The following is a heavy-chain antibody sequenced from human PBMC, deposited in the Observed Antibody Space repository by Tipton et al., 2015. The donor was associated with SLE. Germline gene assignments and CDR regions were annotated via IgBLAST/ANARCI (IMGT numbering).Heavy chain of an antibody. Sequence: TLSLTCTVSGGSISSYYWSWIRQPPGKGLEWIGYIYTSGSTNYNPSLKSRVTISVDTSKNQFSLKLSSVTAADTAVYYCASIAAAGSDFDYWGQGTLVTVSS. V-gene: IGHV4-4*08. D-gene: IGHD6-13*01. CDR1: GGSISSYY. CDR2: IYTSGST. CDR3: ASIAAAGSDFDY. J-gene: IGHJ4*02.